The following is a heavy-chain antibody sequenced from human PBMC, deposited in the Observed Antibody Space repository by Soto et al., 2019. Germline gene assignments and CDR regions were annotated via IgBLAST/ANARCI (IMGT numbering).Heavy chain of an antibody. J-gene: IGHJ4*02. CDR1: GFTFDDYA. D-gene: IGHD5-12*01. CDR3: AKDHDEDFGYDLDYFNS. V-gene: IGHV3-9*01. CDR2: VSWEGGSI. Sequence: EVQLVESGGGLVQPGRSLRLSCAASGFTFDDYAMHWVRQAPGKGLEWVSGVSWEGGSIGYADSVKGRFTISRDNAKNSLYLQMNSLRAEDTALYYCAKDHDEDFGYDLDYFNSWGQGTLVTVSS.